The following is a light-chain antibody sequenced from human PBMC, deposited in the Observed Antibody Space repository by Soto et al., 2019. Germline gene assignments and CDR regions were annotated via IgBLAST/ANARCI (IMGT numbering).Light chain of an antibody. V-gene: IGLV2-14*01. CDR3: SSYTCSSTYV. Sequence: QPVLTQPASVSGSPGQSITISCTGTSSDVGGYNYVSWYQQHPGKAPKLMIYDVSNRPSGVSNRFSGSKSGNTASLTISGLQAEDEADYYCSSYTCSSTYVFGTGTKVTVL. CDR1: SSDVGGYNY. J-gene: IGLJ1*01. CDR2: DVS.